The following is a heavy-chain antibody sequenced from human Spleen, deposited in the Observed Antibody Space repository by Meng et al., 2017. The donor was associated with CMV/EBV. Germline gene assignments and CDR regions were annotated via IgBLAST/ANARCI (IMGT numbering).Heavy chain of an antibody. J-gene: IGHJ6*02. Sequence: GESLKISCAASGFTFSSYAMHWVRQAPGKGLEWVANIRFDGTNKYHADSVKGRFTISRDNSKNTLYLQMNSLRAEDTAVYYCARVHSISSSWRDYYYYYGMDVWGQGTTVTVSS. D-gene: IGHD6-13*01. CDR2: IRFDGTNK. V-gene: IGHV3-30*02. CDR3: ARVHSISSSWRDYYYYYGMDV. CDR1: GFTFSSYA.